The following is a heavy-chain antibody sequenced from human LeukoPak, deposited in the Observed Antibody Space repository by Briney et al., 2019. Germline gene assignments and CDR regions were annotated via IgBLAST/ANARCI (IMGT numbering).Heavy chain of an antibody. CDR2: ISYDGSIK. V-gene: IGHV3-30*04. CDR3: AREGGVTMIVVEDSIDY. CDR1: GFTLNNYA. D-gene: IGHD3-22*01. Sequence: GGSLRLSCAASGFTLNNYAMHWVRQAPGKGLEWMAVISYDGSIKYYADSVKGRFTISRDNSKNTLYLQMNSLRAEDTAVYYCAREGGVTMIVVEDSIDYWGQGTLVTVSS. J-gene: IGHJ4*02.